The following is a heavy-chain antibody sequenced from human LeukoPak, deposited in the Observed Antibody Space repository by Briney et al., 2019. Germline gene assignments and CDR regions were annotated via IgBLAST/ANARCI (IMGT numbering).Heavy chain of an antibody. Sequence: GGTLRLSCAASGFTFSSYGMRWVRQAPGKGLEWVSYISSSGSTIYYADSVKGRFTISRDNAKNSLYLQMNSLRAEDTAVYYCAGTRNWGYYYYYYMDVWGKGTTVTLSS. J-gene: IGHJ6*03. CDR1: GFTFSSYG. D-gene: IGHD3-16*01. CDR2: ISSSGSTI. CDR3: AGTRNWGYYYYYYMDV. V-gene: IGHV3-48*04.